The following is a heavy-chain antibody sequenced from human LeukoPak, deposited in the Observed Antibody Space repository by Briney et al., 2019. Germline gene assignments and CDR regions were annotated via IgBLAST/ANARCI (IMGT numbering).Heavy chain of an antibody. CDR3: ARGAYRISWPGIDY. CDR2: ISGSGGST. CDR1: GFTFSSYA. V-gene: IGHV3-23*01. J-gene: IGHJ4*02. Sequence: GGSLRLSCAASGFTFSSYAMSWVRRAPGKGLEWASAISGSGGSTYYADSVKGRFTISRDNSKNTLYLQMNSLRAEDTAVYYCARGAYRISWPGIDYWGQGTLVTVSS. D-gene: IGHD3-16*02.